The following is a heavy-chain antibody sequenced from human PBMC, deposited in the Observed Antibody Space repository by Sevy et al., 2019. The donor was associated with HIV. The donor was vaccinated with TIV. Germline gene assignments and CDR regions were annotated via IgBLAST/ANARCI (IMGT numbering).Heavy chain of an antibody. CDR1: GFTFSANW. D-gene: IGHD1-26*01. CDR2: IKADGSDK. CDR3: AHETCGRFES. V-gene: IGHV3-7*01. J-gene: IGHJ4*02. Sequence: GGSLRLSCAASGFTFSANWMNWVRQAPGKGLEWVANIKADGSDKHYADSVEGRFTISRDNAKNLLFLQMNSLRVEDTAVYYSAHETCGRFESWGQGTLVTVSS.